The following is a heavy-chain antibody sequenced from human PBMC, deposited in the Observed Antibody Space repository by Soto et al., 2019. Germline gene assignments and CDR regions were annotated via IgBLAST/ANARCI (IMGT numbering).Heavy chain of an antibody. CDR3: ARAYSPGLFDP. Sequence: QVQLVQSGAEVKKPGASVKVSCKASGYTFTSYGISWVRQAPGRGLEWMGWISANNGNTKYAQNFQGRVTMTTDTTTSTAYMELRSLRSDDTAVYYCARAYSPGLFDPWGQGTLVTVSS. CDR1: GYTFTSYG. J-gene: IGHJ5*02. V-gene: IGHV1-18*01. D-gene: IGHD2-15*01. CDR2: ISANNGNT.